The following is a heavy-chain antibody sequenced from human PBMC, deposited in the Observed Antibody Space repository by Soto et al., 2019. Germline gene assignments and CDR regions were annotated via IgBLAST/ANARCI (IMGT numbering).Heavy chain of an antibody. J-gene: IGHJ6*02. V-gene: IGHV4-30-4*01. CDR2: IHYSGST. D-gene: IGHD4-17*01. CDR3: ARDYGGNSGYYYGMDV. Sequence: PSETLSLTCTVSGGSISSGDYYWSWIRQPPGKGLEWIGYIHYSGSTYYNPSLKSRVTISVDTSKNQFSLKLSSVTAADTAVYYCARDYGGNSGYYYGMDVWGQGTTVTVSS. CDR1: GGSISSGDYY.